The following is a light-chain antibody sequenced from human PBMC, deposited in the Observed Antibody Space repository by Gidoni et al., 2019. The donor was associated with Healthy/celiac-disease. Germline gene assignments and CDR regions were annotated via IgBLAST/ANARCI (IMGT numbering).Light chain of an antibody. V-gene: IGKV3-15*01. CDR3: QQYNNWPPLT. Sequence: EIVMTQPPATLSVSPGERATLSCRASQSVSSNLAWYQQKPGQAPRLLIYGASPRATGIPARFSGSGSGPGFTLTISSLQSEDFAVYYCQQYNNWPPLTFGGGTKVEIK. CDR2: GAS. CDR1: QSVSSN. J-gene: IGKJ4*01.